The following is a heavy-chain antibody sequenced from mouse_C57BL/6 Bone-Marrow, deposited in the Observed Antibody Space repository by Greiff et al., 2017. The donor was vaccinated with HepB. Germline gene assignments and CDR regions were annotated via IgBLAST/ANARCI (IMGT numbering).Heavy chain of an antibody. CDR1: GFTFSSYG. Sequence: DVMLVESGGDLVKPGGSLKLSCAASGFTFSSYGMSWVRQTPDKRLEWVATISSGGSYTYYPDSVKGRFTISRDNAKNTLYLQMSSLKSEDTAMYYCARGIYYYGSPFDYWGQGTTLTVSS. J-gene: IGHJ2*01. CDR3: ARGIYYYGSPFDY. V-gene: IGHV5-6*02. D-gene: IGHD1-1*01. CDR2: ISSGGSYT.